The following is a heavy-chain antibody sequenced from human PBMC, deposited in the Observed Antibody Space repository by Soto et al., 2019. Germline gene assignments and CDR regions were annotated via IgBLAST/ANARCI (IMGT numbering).Heavy chain of an antibody. J-gene: IGHJ4*02. CDR2: LSVGVDLT. V-gene: IGHV3-23*01. D-gene: IGHD2-21*02. CDR3: APWVYCADF. CDR1: GFTVSTNI. Sequence: GARRLFCAAFGFTVSTNIMAWVRQTPGKGLEWVSGLSVGVDLTFYLESVKGRFTISSDTSKNVVYLQMNSLRADDTAVYFWAPWVYCADFWGQGTLV.